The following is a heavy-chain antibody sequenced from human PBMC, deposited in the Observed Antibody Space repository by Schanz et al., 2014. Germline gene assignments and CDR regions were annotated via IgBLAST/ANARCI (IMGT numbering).Heavy chain of an antibody. Sequence: VQLVESGGGLVKPGGSLRLSCAASGITFSTYAMSWVRQAPGKGLEWVSGISGSGVITYYEDSVKGRFTISRDNSKNTLYLQMNSLRAEDTAIYYCAKYRYSVFDFDYWGQGTLVTVSS. CDR3: AKYRYSVFDFDY. V-gene: IGHV3-23*04. CDR1: GITFSTYA. J-gene: IGHJ4*02. CDR2: ISGSGVIT. D-gene: IGHD3-16*02.